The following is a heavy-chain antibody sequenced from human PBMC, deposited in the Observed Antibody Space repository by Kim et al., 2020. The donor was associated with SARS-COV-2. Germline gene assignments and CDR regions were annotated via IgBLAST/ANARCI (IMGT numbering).Heavy chain of an antibody. CDR1: GGSISSSSYY. CDR2: IFYSGST. CDR3: AITYGDHPGVRYYYGL. J-gene: IGHJ6*01. Sequence: SETLSLTCTVSGGSISSSSYYWGWIRQPPGKGLEWIGSIFYSGSTYYNPSLKTRLIISVDTSKNQFSLKLSSVTAADTAVYYCAITYGDHPGVRYYYGL. V-gene: IGHV4-39*07. D-gene: IGHD4-17*01.